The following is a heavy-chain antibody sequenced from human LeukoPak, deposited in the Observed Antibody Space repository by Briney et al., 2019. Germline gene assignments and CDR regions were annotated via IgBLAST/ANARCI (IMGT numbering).Heavy chain of an antibody. D-gene: IGHD3-10*01. CDR2: ISGSGGST. Sequence: GGSLRLSCAASGFTFSSYAMSWVRQAPGKGLEWVSAISGSGGSTYYADSVKGRFTISRVNSKNTLYLQMNSLRAKDTAVYYCAKSPNLWFGELYSPEYFQHWGQGTLVTVSS. CDR3: AKSPNLWFGELYSPEYFQH. J-gene: IGHJ1*01. V-gene: IGHV3-23*01. CDR1: GFTFSSYA.